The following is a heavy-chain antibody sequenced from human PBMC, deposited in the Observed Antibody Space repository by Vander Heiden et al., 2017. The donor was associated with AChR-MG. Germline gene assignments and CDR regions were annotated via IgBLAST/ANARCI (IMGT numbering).Heavy chain of an antibody. CDR3: ARALVGSSSAP. V-gene: IGHV1-8*01. J-gene: IGHJ5*02. D-gene: IGHD6-6*01. CDR1: GNTFTSYD. Sequence: QVQLLQSGAAVKKPGASVKVSCKASGNTFTSYDINWVRQATGQGVEWMGWMNPDSGNTGYAQKFQGRVTMTRNTSISTAYMERSSLGSEDTAVYYCARALVGSSSAPWGQGTLVTVSS. CDR2: MNPDSGNT.